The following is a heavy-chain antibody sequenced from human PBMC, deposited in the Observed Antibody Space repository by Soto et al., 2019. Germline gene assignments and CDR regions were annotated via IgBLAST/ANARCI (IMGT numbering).Heavy chain of an antibody. CDR2: IDGVGTGT. V-gene: IGHV3-74*01. CDR1: GFTFTNYW. CDR3: RTVFEY. J-gene: IGHJ4*02. Sequence: GVLRLSCAASGFTFTNYWMHWVRQVPGKGLVWVSRIDGVGTGTSYSDSVRGRFTISRDNAENTLYLQMNSLRAEDTAVYYCRTVFEYWGQGTPVTVSS.